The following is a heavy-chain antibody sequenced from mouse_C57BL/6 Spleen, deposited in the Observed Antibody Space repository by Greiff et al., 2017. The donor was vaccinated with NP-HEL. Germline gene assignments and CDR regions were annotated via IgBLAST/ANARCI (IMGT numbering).Heavy chain of an antibody. Sequence: QVQLQQPGAELVMPGASVKLSCKASGYTFTSYWMHWVRQRPGQGLEWIGEIDPSDSYTNYNQKFKGKSTLTVDKSSSTASMQLSSLTSEDSAVYYGARSPNYSGSSYDYWGQGTTLTVSS. CDR3: ARSPNYSGSSYDY. J-gene: IGHJ2*01. CDR1: GYTFTSYW. V-gene: IGHV1-69*01. D-gene: IGHD1-1*01. CDR2: IDPSDSYT.